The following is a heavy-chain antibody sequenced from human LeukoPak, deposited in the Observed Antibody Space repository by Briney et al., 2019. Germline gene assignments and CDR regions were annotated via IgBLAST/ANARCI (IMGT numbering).Heavy chain of an antibody. D-gene: IGHD2-21*02. CDR1: GFTFCEYT. CDR3: TSWGDTTAEYFQR. J-gene: IGHJ1*01. Sequence: GGSLRLSCAASGFTFCEYTMNWVRQAPGKGLEWVAHINPDGRDTYYVDSVKGRFTISRDNAQNSMYLQMNSLRVEDTAVYYCTSWGDTTAEYFQRWGQGTLVTVSS. CDR2: INPDGRDT. V-gene: IGHV3-7*01.